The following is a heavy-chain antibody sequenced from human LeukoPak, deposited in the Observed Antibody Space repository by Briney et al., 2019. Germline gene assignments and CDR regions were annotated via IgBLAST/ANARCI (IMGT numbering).Heavy chain of an antibody. J-gene: IGHJ4*02. D-gene: IGHD1-26*01. CDR2: IKSKTDGGTT. Sequence: GGSLRLSCAASGFTFSNAWMSWVRQAPGKGLEWVGRIKSKTDGGTTDYAAHEKGRFTISRDDSNNTLYLQMNSLKTEDTAVYYCAKDENRGGATPLDYWGQGTLVTVSS. CDR3: AKDENRGGATPLDY. V-gene: IGHV3-15*01. CDR1: GFTFSNAW.